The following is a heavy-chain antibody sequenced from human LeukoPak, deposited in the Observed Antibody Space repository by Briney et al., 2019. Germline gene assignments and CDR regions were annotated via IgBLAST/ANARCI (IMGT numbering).Heavy chain of an antibody. V-gene: IGHV3-23*01. D-gene: IGHD6-13*01. CDR3: AHPTEYSSSWYGNWFDP. CDR1: GFTFSSYG. CDR2: FSGSGGST. J-gene: IGHJ5*02. Sequence: QTGGTLSLSCAASGFTFSSYGVSWVRQAPGEGLEWVSAFSGSGGSTYYADSLKGRFTISRDNSKTTLYLKMNSLRAEDTAVYYCAHPTEYSSSWYGNWFDPWGQGTLVTVSS.